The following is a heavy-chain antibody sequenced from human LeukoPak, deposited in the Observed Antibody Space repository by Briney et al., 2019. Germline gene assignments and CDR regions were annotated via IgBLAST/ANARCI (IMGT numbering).Heavy chain of an antibody. V-gene: IGHV3-48*01. D-gene: IGHD5-12*01. CDR2: ISSSSSAI. CDR3: ARVPIVATIRPPDY. Sequence: GGSLRLSCAASGFSFSTSSMNWVRQAPGKGLEWISYISSSSSAIYYADSVKGRFTISRDNSKNTLYLQMNSLRAEDTAVYYCARVPIVATIRPPDYWGQGTLVTVSS. CDR1: GFSFSTSS. J-gene: IGHJ4*02.